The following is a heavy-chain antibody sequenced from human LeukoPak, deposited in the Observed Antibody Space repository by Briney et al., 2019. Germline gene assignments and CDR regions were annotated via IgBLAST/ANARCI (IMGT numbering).Heavy chain of an antibody. J-gene: IGHJ3*02. CDR1: RGTFSKYT. D-gene: IGHD1-26*01. CDR2: IIPNLETT. V-gene: IGHV1-69*08. Sequence: SVKVSCKASRGTFSKYTIYWVRQAPGQGLEYMGRIIPNLETTNYAQKFQGLLTISADTSSTIVYMEMSSLRFEDTAVYYCAVVSGSHFSRAGDAFDMWGQGTMVIVSS. CDR3: AVVSGSHFSRAGDAFDM.